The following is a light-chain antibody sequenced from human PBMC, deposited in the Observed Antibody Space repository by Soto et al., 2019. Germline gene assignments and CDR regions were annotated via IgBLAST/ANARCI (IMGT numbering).Light chain of an antibody. CDR1: QSVSSN. CDR2: DAS. J-gene: IGKJ1*01. V-gene: IGKV3-15*01. Sequence: EIVMTQSPATLAVSPGERATLSCRASQSVSSNLAWYQQKPGQAPRLLIYDASTRATGIPARFSGSGSGTEFTLTISSLQSEDFAVYYCQQYNNWPVAFGPGTKAEIK. CDR3: QQYNNWPVA.